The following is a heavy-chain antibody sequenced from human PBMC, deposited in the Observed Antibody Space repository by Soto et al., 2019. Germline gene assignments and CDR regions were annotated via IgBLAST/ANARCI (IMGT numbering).Heavy chain of an antibody. D-gene: IGHD1-26*01. V-gene: IGHV3-15*01. Sequence: EVQVEESGGGLVEPGGSLRLSCAASGFTFSDAWFHWVRQAPGKGLEWVGVISGRTAGGTTDYAAPVKGRFTISRHDSENTLYLQMNTLKTDDTAVYYCTAGYSTNWCAWGQGTLVTVSS. CDR3: TAGYSTNWCA. CDR2: ISGRTAGGTT. CDR1: GFTFSDAW. J-gene: IGHJ5*02.